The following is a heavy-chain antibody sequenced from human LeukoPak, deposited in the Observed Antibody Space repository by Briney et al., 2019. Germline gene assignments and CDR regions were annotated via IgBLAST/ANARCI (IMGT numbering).Heavy chain of an antibody. Sequence: ASVKVSCKASGGTFSSYTISWVRQAPGQGLEWMGRIIPILGIANYAQKFQGRVTITADKSTSTAYMELSSLRSEDTAVYYCAREPLHYYHDSSGYSWGQGTLVTVSS. CDR2: IIPILGIA. D-gene: IGHD3-22*01. V-gene: IGHV1-69*04. CDR3: AREPLHYYHDSSGYS. CDR1: GGTFSSYT. J-gene: IGHJ4*02.